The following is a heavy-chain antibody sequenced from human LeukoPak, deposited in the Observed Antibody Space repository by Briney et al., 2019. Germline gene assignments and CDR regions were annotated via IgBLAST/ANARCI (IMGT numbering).Heavy chain of an antibody. CDR2: ISPYNGDT. J-gene: IGHJ4*02. CDR3: ARTDSVSSYYAPNY. Sequence: ASVKVSCKASGYTFTAFTITWVRQAPGQGLEWMGWISPYNGDTEYSENVKDRVTMTADTSTATAYMELRSLRSDDSAVYYCARTDSVSSYYAPNYWGQGSLVTVSS. V-gene: IGHV1-18*01. CDR1: GYTFTAFT. D-gene: IGHD3-10*01.